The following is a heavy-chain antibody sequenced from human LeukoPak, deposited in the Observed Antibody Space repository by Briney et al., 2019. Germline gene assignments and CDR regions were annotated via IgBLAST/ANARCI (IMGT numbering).Heavy chain of an antibody. D-gene: IGHD4-17*01. CDR3: ASERDYGASNAFDM. J-gene: IGHJ3*02. CDR2: IRYDGSSN. CDR1: GFTFSSYG. V-gene: IGHV3-30*02. Sequence: GGSLRLSCAASGFTFSSYGMHWVRQAPGKGLEWVAFIRYDGSSNYYADSVKGRFTISRDNSKNTLYLQMNSLRPEDTAVYYCASERDYGASNAFDMWSRGTMVTVSS.